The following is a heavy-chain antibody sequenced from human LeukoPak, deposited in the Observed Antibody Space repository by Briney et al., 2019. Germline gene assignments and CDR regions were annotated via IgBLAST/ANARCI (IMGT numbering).Heavy chain of an antibody. CDR1: GFTFSSYA. D-gene: IGHD2-15*01. CDR2: ISPSGGVT. J-gene: IGHJ4*02. V-gene: IGHV3-23*01. Sequence: GGSLRLSCATSGFTFSSYAMSWVRQAPGKGLEWVSTISPSGGVTFYSDSVKGRFSISRDNSKNTLYLQVNSLRADDTAVYYCANSGLNRFEYWGQGVLVTVSS. CDR3: ANSGLNRFEY.